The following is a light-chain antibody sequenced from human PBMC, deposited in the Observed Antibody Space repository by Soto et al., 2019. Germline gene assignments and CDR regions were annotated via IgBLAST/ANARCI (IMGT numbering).Light chain of an antibody. CDR3: QQYNNWPQT. V-gene: IGKV3-15*01. Sequence: EMVMTQSPATLSVSPGERATLSCRASQSVSSSYLAWYQQKPGQAPRLLIYGASTRATGIPARFSGSGFGTEFTVTISSLQSEDFAVYYCQQYNNWPQTFGQGTKLEIK. CDR2: GAS. CDR1: QSVSSSY. J-gene: IGKJ2*01.